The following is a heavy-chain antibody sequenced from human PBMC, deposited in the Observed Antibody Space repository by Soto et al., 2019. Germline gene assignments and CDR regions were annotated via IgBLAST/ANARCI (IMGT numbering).Heavy chain of an antibody. CDR1: GYTFSGYY. CDR3: ATTSLLPLDY. V-gene: IGHV1-2*02. Sequence: GASVKVSCKASGYTFSGYYMHWVRQAPGQGLEWMGWINTLSGDTSFPQKFQGRLAMTRDTSIDTVFMEVSRLTSDDTAVYYCATTSLLPLDYWGQGTLVTVSS. CDR2: INTLSGDT. D-gene: IGHD3-22*01. J-gene: IGHJ4*02.